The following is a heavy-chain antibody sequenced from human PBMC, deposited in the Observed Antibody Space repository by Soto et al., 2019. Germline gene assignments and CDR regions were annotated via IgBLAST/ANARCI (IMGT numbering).Heavy chain of an antibody. Sequence: SETLSLTCAVYGGSFSGYYWSWIRQPPGKGLEWIGEINHSGSTDYNPSLKSRVTISVDTSKNQFSLKLSSVTAADTAVYYCAGGYSSSWYLWFDPWGQGTLVTVS. CDR2: INHSGST. V-gene: IGHV4-34*01. CDR3: AGGYSSSWYLWFDP. D-gene: IGHD6-13*01. CDR1: GGSFSGYY. J-gene: IGHJ5*02.